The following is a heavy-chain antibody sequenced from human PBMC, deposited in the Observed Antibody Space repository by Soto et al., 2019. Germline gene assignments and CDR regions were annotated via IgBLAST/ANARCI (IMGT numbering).Heavy chain of an antibody. D-gene: IGHD2-15*01. CDR3: ARDRECSGGSCLDY. CDR2: IWYDGSNK. Sequence: QVQLVESGGGVVQPGRSLSLSCAASGFTFSSYGMHWVRQAPGKGLEWVAVIWYDGSNKYYADSVKGRFTISRDNSKNTLYLQMNSLRAEDTAVYYCARDRECSGGSCLDYWGQGTLVTVSS. J-gene: IGHJ4*02. CDR1: GFTFSSYG. V-gene: IGHV3-33*01.